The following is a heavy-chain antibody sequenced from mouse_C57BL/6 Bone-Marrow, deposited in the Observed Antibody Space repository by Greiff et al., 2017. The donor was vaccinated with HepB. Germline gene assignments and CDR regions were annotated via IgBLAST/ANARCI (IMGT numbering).Heavy chain of an antibody. CDR1: GYAFTSYW. CDR2: IDPSDSYT. Sequence: VQLQQPGAELVRPGTSVKLSCKASGYAFTSYWMHWVKQRPGQGLEWIGVIDPSDSYTNYNQKFKGKATLTVDTSSSTAYMQLSSLTSEDSAVYYCARKAWFAYWGQGTRVTVSA. V-gene: IGHV1-59*01. J-gene: IGHJ3*01. CDR3: ARKAWFAY.